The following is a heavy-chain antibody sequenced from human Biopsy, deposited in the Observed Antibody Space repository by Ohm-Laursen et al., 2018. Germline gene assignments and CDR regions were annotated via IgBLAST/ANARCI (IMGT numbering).Heavy chain of an antibody. CDR2: IYNDGINE. V-gene: IGHV3-33*01. Sequence: SLRLSCAASGFNFGNYGMHWVRQAPGKGLEWVAAIYNDGINEYYADSVKGRFTISRDDSKNTLYLQMNSLRVEDTAVFYCARDLRGHWFFDLWGRGSPVTVPS. CDR3: ARDLRGHWFFDL. D-gene: IGHD5/OR15-5a*01. J-gene: IGHJ2*01. CDR1: GFNFGNYG.